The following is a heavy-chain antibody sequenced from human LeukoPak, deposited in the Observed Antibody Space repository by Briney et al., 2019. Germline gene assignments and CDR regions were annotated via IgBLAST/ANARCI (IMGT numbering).Heavy chain of an antibody. D-gene: IGHD1-14*01. CDR1: GFTFSSYA. J-gene: IGHJ6*02. CDR2: ISGSGGST. V-gene: IGHV3-23*01. CDR3: AKVSGGGLYYDGMDV. Sequence: GGSLRLSCAASGFTFSSYAMSWVRQAPGKGLEWVSAISGSGGSTYHADSVKGRFTISRDNSKNTLYLQMNSLRAEDTAVYYCAKVSGGGLYYDGMDVWGQGTTVTVS.